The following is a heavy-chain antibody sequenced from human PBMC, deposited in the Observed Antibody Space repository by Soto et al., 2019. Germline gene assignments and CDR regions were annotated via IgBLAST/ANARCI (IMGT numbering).Heavy chain of an antibody. Sequence: GGSLRLSCAASGFTFSSYAMSWVRQAPGKGLEWVSAISGSGGSTYYADSVKGRFTISRDNSKNTLYLQMNSLRAEDTAVYYCAKDHGIAVTHSAFDYWGQGTLVTVSS. CDR1: GFTFSSYA. J-gene: IGHJ4*02. D-gene: IGHD6-19*01. V-gene: IGHV3-23*01. CDR3: AKDHGIAVTHSAFDY. CDR2: ISGSGGST.